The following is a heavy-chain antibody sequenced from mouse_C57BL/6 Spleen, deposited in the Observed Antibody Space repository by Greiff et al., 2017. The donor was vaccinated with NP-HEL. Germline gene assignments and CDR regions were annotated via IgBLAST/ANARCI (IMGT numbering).Heavy chain of an antibody. J-gene: IGHJ3*01. Sequence: EVQLQQSGPELVKPGASVKIPCKASGYTFTDYHMDWVKQSHGKSLEWIGDINPNNGGTIYNQKFKGKATLTVDKSSSTAYMELRSLTSEDTAVYYCARGTYYDYDVFAYWGQGTLVTVSA. V-gene: IGHV1-18*01. CDR3: ARGTYYDYDVFAY. D-gene: IGHD2-4*01. CDR2: INPNNGGT. CDR1: GYTFTDYH.